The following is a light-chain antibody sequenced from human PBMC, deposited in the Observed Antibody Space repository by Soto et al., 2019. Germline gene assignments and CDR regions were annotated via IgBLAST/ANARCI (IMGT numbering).Light chain of an antibody. V-gene: IGKV1-39*01. CDR2: AAS. CDR1: QSISSY. J-gene: IGKJ1*01. CDR3: QQSYSTPPT. Sequence: DVQMTQSPSSLSASVGDRVTITCRASQSISSYLNWYQQKPGKAPKLLIYAASSVQSGVPSRFSGSGSGTEFTLTISSLQPEDFATYYCQQSYSTPPTFGQGTKVELK.